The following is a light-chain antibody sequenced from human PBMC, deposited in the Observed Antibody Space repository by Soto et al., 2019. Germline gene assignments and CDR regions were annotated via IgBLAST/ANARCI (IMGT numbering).Light chain of an antibody. Sequence: VMTQSPSTLSVSPGERAILSCRASQRISSNLAWYQQRPGQAPRLLIYGASTRAPGIPARFSGSGSETEFTLTISSLEPEDFAVYYCQQRSNWPRTFGQGTKVDIK. CDR3: QQRSNWPRT. CDR1: QRISSN. V-gene: IGKV3-15*01. J-gene: IGKJ1*01. CDR2: GAS.